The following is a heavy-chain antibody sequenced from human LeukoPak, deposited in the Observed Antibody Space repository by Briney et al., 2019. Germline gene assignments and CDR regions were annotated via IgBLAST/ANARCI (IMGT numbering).Heavy chain of an antibody. Sequence: SETLSLTCTVSGGSISSYYWSWIRQPAGKGLEWIERIYTSGSTNYNPSLKSRVTMSVDTSKNQFSLKLSSVTAADTAVYYCARQRTYYDILTGYYQYYFDYWGQGTLVTVSS. D-gene: IGHD3-9*01. J-gene: IGHJ4*02. CDR1: GGSISSYY. CDR2: IYTSGST. CDR3: ARQRTYYDILTGYYQYYFDY. V-gene: IGHV4-4*07.